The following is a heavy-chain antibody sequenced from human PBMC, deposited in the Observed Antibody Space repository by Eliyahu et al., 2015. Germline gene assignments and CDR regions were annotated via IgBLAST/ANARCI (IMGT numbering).Heavy chain of an antibody. CDR1: GFTFGTNG. Sequence: QVQLVESGGAVVXPGRSLXXXCXAXGFTFGTNGMHWVRQAPGKGLEWVAMISHDGNARYYIDSVKGRFTISRDSSKNTLYLEMNSLRIEDTAVYFCAKDLYGSGGYNYFDPWGQGTMVTVSS. CDR2: ISHDGNAR. CDR3: AKDLYGSGGYNYFDP. V-gene: IGHV3-30*18. J-gene: IGHJ5*02. D-gene: IGHD6-19*01.